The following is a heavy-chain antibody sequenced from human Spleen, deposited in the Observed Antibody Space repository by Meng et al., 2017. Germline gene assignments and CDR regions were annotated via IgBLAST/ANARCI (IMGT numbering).Heavy chain of an antibody. J-gene: IGHJ4*02. Sequence: GLLGVSGAEMTKPWSSVKASTKASGGTLSIHTIPWVLQAPGQRLEWMGGFSPIFGTANYAQKFQDRVTITADESTSTAYMELSSLRSEDTAVYYCARGPQMATIGSLDYWGQGTLVTVSS. V-gene: IGHV1-69*01. CDR1: GGTLSIHT. CDR3: ARGPQMATIGSLDY. D-gene: IGHD5-24*01. CDR2: FSPIFGTA.